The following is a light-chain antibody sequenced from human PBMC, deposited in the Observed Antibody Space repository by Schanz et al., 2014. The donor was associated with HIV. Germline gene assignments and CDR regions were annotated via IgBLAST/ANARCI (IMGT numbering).Light chain of an antibody. CDR3: QQYYSTPLT. Sequence: EIVLTQSPGILSLSPGETATLSCRASQTITYNYLAWYQQKAGQAPRLLIYGASRRATGIPDRFSGSGSGADFTLTVSSLQAEDVAVYYCQQYYSTPLTFGGGTKVEIK. CDR2: GAS. CDR1: QTITYNY. J-gene: IGKJ4*01. V-gene: IGKV3-20*01.